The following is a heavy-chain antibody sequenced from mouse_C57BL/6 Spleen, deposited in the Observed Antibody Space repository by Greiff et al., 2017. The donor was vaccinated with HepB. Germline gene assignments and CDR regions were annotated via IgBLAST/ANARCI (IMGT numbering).Heavy chain of an antibody. Sequence: QVQLQQSGPELVKPGASVKLSCKGSGYTFTSYDINWVKKRPGQGLEWIGWIYPRDGSTKYNEKFKGKATLTVDTSSSTAYMELHSLTSEDSAVYFCARGGYYGSPWFAYWGQGTLVTVSA. D-gene: IGHD1-1*01. CDR1: GYTFTSYD. J-gene: IGHJ3*01. V-gene: IGHV1-85*01. CDR3: ARGGYYGSPWFAY. CDR2: IYPRDGST.